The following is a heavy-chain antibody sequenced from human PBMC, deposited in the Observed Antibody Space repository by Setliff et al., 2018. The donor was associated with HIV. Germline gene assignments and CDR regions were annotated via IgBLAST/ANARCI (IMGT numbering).Heavy chain of an antibody. V-gene: IGHV4-4*09. D-gene: IGHD6-19*01. CDR1: GGSINSYY. CDR2: IHSSGST. CDR3: ARSFAPRDSNGWYRFDP. Sequence: SETLSLTCTVSGGSINSYYWNWIRQPPGKGLEWIGNIHSSGSTNYNPSLKSRVTISVDTSKNQFSLKLTSVTALDTAVYYCARSFAPRDSNGWYRFDPWGQGTLVTVSS. J-gene: IGHJ5*02.